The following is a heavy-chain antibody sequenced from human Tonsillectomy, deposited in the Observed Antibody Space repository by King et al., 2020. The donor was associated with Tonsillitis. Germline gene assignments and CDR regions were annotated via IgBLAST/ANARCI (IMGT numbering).Heavy chain of an antibody. CDR1: GFTFSSYS. D-gene: IGHD6-19*01. CDR3: AREPGYSSGWYDPE. J-gene: IGHJ4*02. V-gene: IGHV3-48*01. Sequence: VQLVESGGGLVQPGGSLRLSCAASGFTFSSYSMNWVRQAPGKGLEWVSYISSSSSTIYYADSVKGRFTISRDNAKNSLYLQMNSLRAEDTAVYYCAREPGYSSGWYDPEWGQGTLVTVSS. CDR2: ISSSSSTI.